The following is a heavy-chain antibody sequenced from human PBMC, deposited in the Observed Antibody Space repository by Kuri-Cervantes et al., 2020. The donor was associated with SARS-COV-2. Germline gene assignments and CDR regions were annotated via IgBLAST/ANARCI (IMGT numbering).Heavy chain of an antibody. Sequence: SVNVSFKASGCTFTSYYMHWVRQAPGQGLEWMGGIIPILGIANYAQKFQGRVTITADKSTSTAYMELSSLRSEDTAVYYCARWDYDFWSGYPYYYYGMDVWGQGTTVPVSS. V-gene: IGHV1-69*10. J-gene: IGHJ6*02. CDR1: GCTFTSYY. CDR2: IIPILGIA. D-gene: IGHD3-3*01. CDR3: ARWDYDFWSGYPYYYYGMDV.